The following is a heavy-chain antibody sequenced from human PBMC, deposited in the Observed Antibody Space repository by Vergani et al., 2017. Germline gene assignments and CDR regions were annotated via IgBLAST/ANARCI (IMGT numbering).Heavy chain of an antibody. Sequence: EVQVVESGGGLIKPGGSLRLSCVVSGLTFKNAWINWVRQAPGKGLEWICRIRSKNDGGTADYAAPLKGRFTISRDDSKDSAFLLVNNLKTEDTAVYFCYTDYHDYWGQGTLVTVSS. J-gene: IGHJ4*02. V-gene: IGHV3-15*01. D-gene: IGHD2-2*02. CDR1: GLTFKNAW. CDR3: YTDYHDY. CDR2: IRSKNDGGTA.